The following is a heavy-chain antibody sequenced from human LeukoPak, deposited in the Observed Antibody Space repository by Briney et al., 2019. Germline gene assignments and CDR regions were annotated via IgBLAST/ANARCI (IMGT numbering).Heavy chain of an antibody. Sequence: GGSLRLSCAASGFTFSSYSMNWVRQPPGKGLEWVSSISSSSSYIYYADSVKGRFTISRDNDKHSLYLQMNSLRAEDTAVYYCARDYYESSGYCDYWGQGTLVTVSS. J-gene: IGHJ4*02. D-gene: IGHD3-22*01. V-gene: IGHV3-21*01. CDR2: ISSSSSYI. CDR3: ARDYYESSGYCDY. CDR1: GFTFSSYS.